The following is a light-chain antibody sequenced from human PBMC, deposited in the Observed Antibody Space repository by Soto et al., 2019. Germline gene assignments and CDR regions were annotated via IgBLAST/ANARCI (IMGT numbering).Light chain of an antibody. CDR1: QSVSSN. CDR2: GAS. CDR3: QHYNNWPRT. Sequence: EIVMTQSPATLSVSPGERATLSCRASQSVSSNLAWYQQKPGQAPRVLIYGASTRATGIPARLSGSGSGTEFTRTISSLQSEDFAVYYCQHYNNWPRTFGQGTKVEIK. V-gene: IGKV3-15*01. J-gene: IGKJ1*01.